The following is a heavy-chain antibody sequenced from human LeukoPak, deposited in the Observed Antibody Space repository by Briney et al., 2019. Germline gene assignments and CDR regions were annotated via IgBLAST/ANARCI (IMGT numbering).Heavy chain of an antibody. D-gene: IGHD2-2*01. J-gene: IGHJ3*02. CDR3: ARASGSYCSSTSCNDAFDI. CDR2: ISAYNGNT. V-gene: IGHV1-18*01. CDR1: GYTFSSYG. Sequence: GASVKVSCKASGYTFSSYGITWVRQAPGQGLEWMGWISAYNGNTNYAQNLQGSVTMTTDTSTSTAYLELKSLSSDDTAVYYCARASGSYCSSTSCNDAFDIWGQGTMVTVSS.